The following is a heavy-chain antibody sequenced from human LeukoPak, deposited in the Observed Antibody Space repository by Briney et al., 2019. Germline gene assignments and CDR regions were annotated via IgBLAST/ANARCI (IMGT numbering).Heavy chain of an antibody. V-gene: IGHV3-30-3*01. Sequence: TGGSLRLSCAASGFTFSSYAMHWVRQAPGKGLEWVAVISYDGSNKYYADSVKGRFTISRDNSKNTLYLQMNSLRAEDTAVYYCARDRKDSSGWYPFDYWGQGTLVTVSS. CDR2: ISYDGSNK. CDR3: ARDRKDSSGWYPFDY. J-gene: IGHJ4*02. CDR1: GFTFSSYA. D-gene: IGHD6-19*01.